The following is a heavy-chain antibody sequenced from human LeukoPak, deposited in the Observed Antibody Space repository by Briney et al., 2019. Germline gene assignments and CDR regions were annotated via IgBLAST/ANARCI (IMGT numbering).Heavy chain of an antibody. V-gene: IGHV3-23*01. D-gene: IGHD3-22*01. CDR2: ISSSGTNT. CDR1: GFTFSNYA. CDR3: SKDGHYDSSGFTLQY. Sequence: PGGSLRLSCAASGFTFSNYAITWVRQAPGKGLEWVSTISSSGTNTYYADSVKGRFTISRDNSKNTLYLQMNSLRAEDTAVYYCSKDGHYDSSGFTLQYWGQGTLVTLSS. J-gene: IGHJ1*01.